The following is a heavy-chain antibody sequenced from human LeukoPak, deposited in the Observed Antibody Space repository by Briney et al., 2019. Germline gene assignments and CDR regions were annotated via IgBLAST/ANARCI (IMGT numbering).Heavy chain of an antibody. CDR1: GYTFTGYY. V-gene: IGHV1-2*02. D-gene: IGHD3-10*01. CDR3: AREMVRGVIITEDWFDP. J-gene: IGHJ5*02. Sequence: ASVKVSCKASGYTFTGYYMHWVRQAPGQGLEGMGWINPNSGGTNYAQKFQGRVTMTRDTSISTAYMELSRLRSDDTAVYYCAREMVRGVIITEDWFDPWGQGTLVTVSS. CDR2: INPNSGGT.